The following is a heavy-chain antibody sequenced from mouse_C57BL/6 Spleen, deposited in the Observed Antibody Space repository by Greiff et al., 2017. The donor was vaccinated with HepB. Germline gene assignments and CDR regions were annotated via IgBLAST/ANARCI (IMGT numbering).Heavy chain of an antibody. Sequence: QVQLQQSGAELVRPGASVTLSCKASGYTFTDYEMHWVKQTPVHGLEWIGAIDPETGGTAYNQKFKGKAILTAAKSSSTAYMELRSLTSEDSAVYYCTRGGDDYDWRYFDVWGTGTTVTVSS. CDR3: TRGGDDYDWRYFDV. CDR2: IDPETGGT. V-gene: IGHV1-15*01. J-gene: IGHJ1*03. CDR1: GYTFTDYE. D-gene: IGHD2-4*01.